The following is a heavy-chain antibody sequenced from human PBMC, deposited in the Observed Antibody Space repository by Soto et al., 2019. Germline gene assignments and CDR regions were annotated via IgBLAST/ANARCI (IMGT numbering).Heavy chain of an antibody. Sequence: PGGSLRLSCEATGFTFGDYYMSWVRQPPGKGLEWVSYISHISGYTNYADSVKGRFTMSRDNAKRSVQLQMSDLRVEDTGIYYCARITAAQAFDYWGQGRPVTVSS. CDR1: GFTFGDYY. CDR2: ISHISGYT. D-gene: IGHD1-20*01. J-gene: IGHJ4*02. V-gene: IGHV3-11*03. CDR3: ARITAAQAFDY.